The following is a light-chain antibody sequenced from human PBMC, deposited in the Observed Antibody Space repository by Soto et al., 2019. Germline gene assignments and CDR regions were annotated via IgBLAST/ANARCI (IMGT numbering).Light chain of an antibody. CDR2: EAS. Sequence: QSVLTQPASVSGSPGQSITISCTGTNSDVGSYNLVSWYQQHPGKAPKLLIYEASKRPSGVSNRFSGSKSANTASLTISGLQPEDEADYFCCSYGGRTTYVFGPGTKLTVL. V-gene: IGLV2-23*01. J-gene: IGLJ1*01. CDR3: CSYGGRTTYV. CDR1: NSDVGSYNL.